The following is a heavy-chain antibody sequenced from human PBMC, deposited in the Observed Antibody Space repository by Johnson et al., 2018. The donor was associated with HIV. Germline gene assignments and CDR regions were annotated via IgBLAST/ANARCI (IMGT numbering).Heavy chain of an antibody. CDR1: GFAFTNYA. V-gene: IGHV3-30*04. D-gene: IGHD6-13*01. CDR2: ISYDANNK. CDR3: ARGRKDIEAADGLDNDAFDI. J-gene: IGHJ3*02. Sequence: QVQLVESGGGLVPPGRSLRIYCAVSGFAFTNYAMHWVRLAPGKGLQWVAVISYDANNKYYAASVGGRFTISSAISKNTLYLQLASLRPDDTAMYYCARGRKDIEAADGLDNDAFDIWGQGTLVTVSS.